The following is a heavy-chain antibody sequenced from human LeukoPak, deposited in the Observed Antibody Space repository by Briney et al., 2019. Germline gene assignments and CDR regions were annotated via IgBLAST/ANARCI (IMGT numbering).Heavy chain of an antibody. CDR3: ARDWNGSPAYDTFDF. V-gene: IGHV3-33*01. D-gene: IGHD1-26*01. J-gene: IGHJ3*01. CDR1: GFTFSAYG. CDR2: IGYDGSKE. Sequence: GGSLRLSCGVSGFTFSAYGMHWVRQAPGKGLEWVAVIGYDGSKEYYLDAVKGRFTISRDNSKNTLFLQMNSLRVDDTAVYYCARDWNGSPAYDTFDFWGQGTMVTVSS.